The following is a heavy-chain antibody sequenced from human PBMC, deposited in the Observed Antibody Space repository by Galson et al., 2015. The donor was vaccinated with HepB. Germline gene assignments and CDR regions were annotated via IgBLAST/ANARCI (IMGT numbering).Heavy chain of an antibody. V-gene: IGHV3-73*01. Sequence: SLRLSCAASGFTFSGSAMHWVRQASGKGLEWVGRIRSKANSYATAYAASVKGRFTISRDDSKNTAYLQMNSLKTEDTAVYHCTRRVYDSSRGWFDPWGQGTLVTVSS. CDR2: IRSKANSYAT. CDR1: GFTFSGSA. CDR3: TRRVYDSSRGWFDP. D-gene: IGHD3-22*01. J-gene: IGHJ5*02.